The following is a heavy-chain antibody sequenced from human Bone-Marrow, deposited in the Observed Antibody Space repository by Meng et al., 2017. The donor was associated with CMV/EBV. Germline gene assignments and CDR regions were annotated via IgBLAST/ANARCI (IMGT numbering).Heavy chain of an antibody. J-gene: IGHJ5*02. Sequence: FSSYSMTSVRQAPGKVLEWFSSISRSSSYIYYVDSVKGRFTISRDNAKNSLYLQMNSLRAEDTAVYYCARELRDYDFWSGYSTGFDPWGQGTLVTVSS. CDR3: ARELRDYDFWSGYSTGFDP. D-gene: IGHD3-3*01. CDR2: ISRSSSYI. V-gene: IGHV3-21*01. CDR1: FSSYS.